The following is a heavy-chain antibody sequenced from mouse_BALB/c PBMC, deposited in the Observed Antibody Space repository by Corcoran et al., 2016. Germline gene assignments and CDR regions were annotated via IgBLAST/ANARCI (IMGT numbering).Heavy chain of an antibody. CDR1: GYTFTNCG. CDR2: INTYTGEP. CDR3: ARDWYFDV. V-gene: IGHV9-3-1*01. J-gene: IGHJ1*01. Sequence: QSQLVQSGPELKKPGETVKISCKASGYTFTNCGMNWVKQAPGKGLKWMGWINTYTGEPTYADDFKGRFAFSLETSASTAYLQINNLKNEDTATYFCARDWYFDVWGAGTTVTVSS.